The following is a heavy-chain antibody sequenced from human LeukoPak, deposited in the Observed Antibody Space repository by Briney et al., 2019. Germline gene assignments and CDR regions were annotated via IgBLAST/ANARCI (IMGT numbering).Heavy chain of an antibody. CDR1: GGTFSSYA. CDR2: MNPNSGNT. V-gene: IGHV1-8*02. D-gene: IGHD2-8*02. Sequence: ASVKVSCKASGGTFSSYAISWVRQATGQGLEWMGWMNPNSGNTGYAQKFQGRVTMTRNTSISTAYMELSSLRSEDTAVYYCARSGRDYYYYYMDVWGKGTTVTISS. CDR3: ARSGRDYYYYYMDV. J-gene: IGHJ6*03.